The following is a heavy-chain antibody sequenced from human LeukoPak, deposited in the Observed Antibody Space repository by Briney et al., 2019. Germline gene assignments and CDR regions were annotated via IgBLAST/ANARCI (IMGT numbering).Heavy chain of an antibody. CDR2: IYYSGST. Sequence: SETLSLTCTVSGGSISSSSYYWGWIRQPPGKGLEWIGSIYYSGSTYYNPSLKSRVTISVDTSKNQFSLKLSSVTAADTAVYYCARHYSRDSSSDVGWFDPWGQGTLVTVSS. CDR3: ARHYSRDSSSDVGWFDP. D-gene: IGHD6-13*01. V-gene: IGHV4-39*01. CDR1: GGSISSSSYY. J-gene: IGHJ5*02.